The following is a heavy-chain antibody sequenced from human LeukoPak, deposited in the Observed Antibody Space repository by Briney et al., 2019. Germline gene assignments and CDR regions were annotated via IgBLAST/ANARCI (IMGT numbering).Heavy chain of an antibody. V-gene: IGHV3-33*06. Sequence: PGGSVRLSCAASGFTFFNYGMHWVRQAPGKGLDWVAVIWYDGSYKYYADSVRGRFTISRDNSKNTLYLQMDSLRAEDTAIYYCAKVVQYTASTGTGLDYWGQGTLVTVSS. CDR2: IWYDGSYK. CDR3: AKVVQYTASTGTGLDY. D-gene: IGHD6-13*01. J-gene: IGHJ4*02. CDR1: GFTFFNYG.